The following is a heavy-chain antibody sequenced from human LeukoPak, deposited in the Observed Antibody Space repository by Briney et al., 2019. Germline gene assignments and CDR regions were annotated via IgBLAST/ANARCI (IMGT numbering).Heavy chain of an antibody. CDR1: GGTFSSYA. CDR3: ARGPDYYDSSGYDYYYMDV. CDR2: IIPIFGTA. J-gene: IGHJ6*03. Sequence: SVKVSCKASGGTFSSYAISRVRQAPGQGLEWMGGIIPIFGTANYAQKFQGRVTITADESTSTAYMELSNLRSEDTAVYYCARGPDYYDSSGYDYYYMDVWGKGTTVTVSS. D-gene: IGHD3-22*01. V-gene: IGHV1-69*13.